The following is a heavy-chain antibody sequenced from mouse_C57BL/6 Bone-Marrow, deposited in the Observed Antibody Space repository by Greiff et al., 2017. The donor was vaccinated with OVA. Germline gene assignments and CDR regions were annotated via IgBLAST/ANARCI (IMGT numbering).Heavy chain of an antibody. V-gene: IGHV1-15*01. CDR1: GYTFTDYE. CDR2: IDPETGGT. CDR3: TRWGTTVAQYYAMDD. D-gene: IGHD1-1*01. Sequence: QVQLQQSGAELVRPGASVTLSCKASGYTFTDYEMHWVKQTPVHGLEWIGAIDPETGGTAYNQKFKGKAILTADKSSSTAYMELRSLTSEDSAVYYCTRWGTTVAQYYAMDDWGKGTSVTVSS. J-gene: IGHJ4*01.